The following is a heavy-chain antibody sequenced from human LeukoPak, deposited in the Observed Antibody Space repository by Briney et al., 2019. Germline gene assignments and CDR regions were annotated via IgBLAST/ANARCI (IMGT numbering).Heavy chain of an antibody. Sequence: PSETLSLTCAVSGGSISSSNWWSWVRQPPGKGLEWIGSIYYSGSTYYNPSLKSRVTISVDTSKNQFSLKLSSVTAADTAVYYCARTYGDPHFDYWGQGTLVTVSS. CDR2: IYYSGST. J-gene: IGHJ4*02. V-gene: IGHV4-4*02. D-gene: IGHD4-17*01. CDR1: GGSISSSNW. CDR3: ARTYGDPHFDY.